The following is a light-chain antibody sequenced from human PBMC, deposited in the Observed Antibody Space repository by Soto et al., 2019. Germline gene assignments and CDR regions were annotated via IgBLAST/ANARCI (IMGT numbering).Light chain of an antibody. Sequence: EIVLTQSPGTLSLSPGERATLSCRASQTVSSSYLAWYQQKHGQAPRLLMYGASSRATGIPDRFSGSGSGTDFSLTISRVEPEDFAVYYCQQYGTSPWTFGQGTKLEIK. CDR1: QTVSSSY. CDR2: GAS. CDR3: QQYGTSPWT. V-gene: IGKV3-20*01. J-gene: IGKJ1*01.